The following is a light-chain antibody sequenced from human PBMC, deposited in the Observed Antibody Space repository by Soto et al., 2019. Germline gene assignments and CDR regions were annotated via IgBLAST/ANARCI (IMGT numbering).Light chain of an antibody. CDR2: DSS. J-gene: IGKJ5*01. CDR3: QQRSNWQIT. Sequence: EIVLTQSPVTLSLSPGERATLSCRASQSVSRYLAWYQQKPGQAPRLLIYDSSNRATGIPARFSGSGPGPDFTLTISSLEPEDFAVYYCQQRSNWQITFGQGTRLEI. V-gene: IGKV3D-11*02. CDR1: QSVSRY.